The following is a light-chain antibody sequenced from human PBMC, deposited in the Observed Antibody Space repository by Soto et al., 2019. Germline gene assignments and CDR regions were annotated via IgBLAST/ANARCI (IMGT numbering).Light chain of an antibody. Sequence: LLTQSPSSLSASVGDRVTFTCRASQGISSSLAWYQQIPGKAPNLLIYAASTWQSGVPSRFSGSGSGTEFTLTITSLQSDDFAAYCCQHYNNWSQAFGQGTKVDI. CDR1: QGISSS. V-gene: IGKV1-9*01. J-gene: IGKJ1*01. CDR3: QHYNNWSQA. CDR2: AAS.